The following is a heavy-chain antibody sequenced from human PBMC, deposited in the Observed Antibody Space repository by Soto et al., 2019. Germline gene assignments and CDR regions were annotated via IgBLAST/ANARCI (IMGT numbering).Heavy chain of an antibody. D-gene: IGHD3-22*01. J-gene: IGHJ4*02. V-gene: IGHV3-30-3*01. CDR2: ISYYGSNK. Sequence: QVQLVEAGGGVVQPGRSLRLSCAASGFTFSSYAMHWVRQAPGKGLEWVAVISYYGSNKYYADAVKGRFTISRDNSKNTLYLQMNSLRAEDTAVYYCARDYESEDNYYDSSGYYSGYWGQGTLVTVSS. CDR1: GFTFSSYA. CDR3: ARDYESEDNYYDSSGYYSGY.